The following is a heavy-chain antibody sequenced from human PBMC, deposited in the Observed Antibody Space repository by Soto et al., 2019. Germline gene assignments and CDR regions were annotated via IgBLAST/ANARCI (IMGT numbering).Heavy chain of an antibody. V-gene: IGHV3-30*03. J-gene: IGHJ4*02. CDR1: GFTFSSSG. Sequence: VQLVESGGGVVQPGRSLRLSCAASGFTFSSSGLHWVRQAPGKGLEWVAVISYDGSTKYYAGSVKGRFTISRDNSKNTLYLQMNSLRPEDTAVYYCARGYSGTYPPRDYWGQGTLVTVSS. D-gene: IGHD1-26*01. CDR3: ARGYSGTYPPRDY. CDR2: ISYDGSTK.